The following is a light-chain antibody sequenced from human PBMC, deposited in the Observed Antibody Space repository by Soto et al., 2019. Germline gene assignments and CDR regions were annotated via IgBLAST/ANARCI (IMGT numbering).Light chain of an antibody. Sequence: QAVVTQPPSASGTPGQRFTISCSGSTSNIGRNSVYWYQQLPGTAPKLVMYGDVQRPSGVPDRFSGSKSGTSASLAISGLRSEDEADYYCSSCGDNDIYVFGTGTKVTVL. CDR2: GDV. V-gene: IGLV1-47*02. CDR1: TSNIGRNS. J-gene: IGLJ1*01. CDR3: SSCGDNDIYV.